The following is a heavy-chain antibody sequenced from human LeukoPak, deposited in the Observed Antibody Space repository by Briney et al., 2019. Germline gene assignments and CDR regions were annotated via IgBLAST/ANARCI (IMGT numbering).Heavy chain of an antibody. J-gene: IGHJ3*02. CDR3: ARDRPLYYYDSSDYIPPFEAFDI. CDR2: IIPIFGTA. D-gene: IGHD3-22*01. Sequence: SVKVSCKASGGTFSSYAISWVRQAPGQGLEWMGGIIPIFGTANYAQKFQGRVTITADKSTSTAYMELSSLRSEDTAVYYCARDRPLYYYDSSDYIPPFEAFDIWGQGTMVTVSS. CDR1: GGTFSSYA. V-gene: IGHV1-69*06.